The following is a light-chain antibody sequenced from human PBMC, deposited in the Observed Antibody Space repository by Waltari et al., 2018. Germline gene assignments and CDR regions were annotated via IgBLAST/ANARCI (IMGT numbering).Light chain of an antibody. J-gene: IGKJ1*01. V-gene: IGKV1-5*03. CDR3: QQYRINPWT. CDR1: ESINSW. Sequence: DIQMTQSPSTLSAFVGERVTITCRASESINSWLAWYQEKPGKAPKLLIQKASNLESGVPSRFSGSGSGTEFTLTISSLQADDFATYYCQQYRINPWTFGQGTKVEI. CDR2: KAS.